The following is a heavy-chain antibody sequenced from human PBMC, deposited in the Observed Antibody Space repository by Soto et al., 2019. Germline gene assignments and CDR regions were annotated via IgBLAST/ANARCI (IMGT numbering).Heavy chain of an antibody. D-gene: IGHD2-21*02. CDR1: GGSFSGYY. V-gene: IGHV4-34*01. J-gene: IGHJ6*01. CDR2: INHSGST. Sequence: SETLSLTCAVYGGSFSGYYWSWIRQPPGKGLEWIGEINHSGSTNYNPSLKSRVTISVDTSKNEFSLKLSSLTAADTAVYYFARRQEGHGPTDYYGMEVWRQRTTVTVCS. CDR3: ARRQEGHGPTDYYGMEV.